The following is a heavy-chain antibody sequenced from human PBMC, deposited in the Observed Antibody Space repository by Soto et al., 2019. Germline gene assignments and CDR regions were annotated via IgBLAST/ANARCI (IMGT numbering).Heavy chain of an antibody. Sequence: GGSLRLSCVVSGLSFGSYGMHWVRQAPGKGLEWVALISYDGSKKYYMDSVKGRFTISRDNSLGTLFLQMISLRPEDTAVYYCAKSRGVDNYYYGMDVWGQGTTVTVSS. V-gene: IGHV3-30*18. CDR2: ISYDGSKK. D-gene: IGHD3-10*01. CDR1: GLSFGSYG. J-gene: IGHJ6*02. CDR3: AKSRGVDNYYYGMDV.